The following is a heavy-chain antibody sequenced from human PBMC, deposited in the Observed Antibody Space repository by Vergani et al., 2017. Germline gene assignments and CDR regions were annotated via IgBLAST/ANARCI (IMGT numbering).Heavy chain of an antibody. CDR1: GFTFTSSA. CDR2: IVVGSGNT. CDR3: ARDFGSSSSGTYYYYGMDV. V-gene: IGHV1-58*01. J-gene: IGHJ6*02. D-gene: IGHD6-6*01. Sequence: QMQLVQSGPEVKKPGTSVKVSCKASGFTFTSSAVQWVRQARGQRLEWIGWIVVGSGNTNYAQKFQERVTITRDMSTSTAYMELSSLRSEDTAVYYCARDFGSSSSGTYYYYGMDVWGQGTTVTVSS.